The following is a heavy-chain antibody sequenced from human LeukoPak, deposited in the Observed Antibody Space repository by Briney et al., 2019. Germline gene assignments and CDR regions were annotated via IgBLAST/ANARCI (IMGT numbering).Heavy chain of an antibody. V-gene: IGHV1-18*04. CDR2: ISAYNGNT. D-gene: IGHD2-2*01. CDR3: ARGGLYCSSTSCYGIEY. Sequence: SVKVSCKAAGYTFTSYGISWVRQAPGQGLEWMGWISAYNGNTNYAQKLQGRVTMTTDTSTSTVYMELRSLRSDDTAVYYCARGGLYCSSTSCYGIEYWGQGTLVTVSS. J-gene: IGHJ4*02. CDR1: GYTFTSYG.